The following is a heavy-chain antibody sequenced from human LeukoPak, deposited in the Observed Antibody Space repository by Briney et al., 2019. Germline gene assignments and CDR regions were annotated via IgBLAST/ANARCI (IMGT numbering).Heavy chain of an antibody. D-gene: IGHD1-14*01. Sequence: SETLSLTCSVSGDSISSSSYYWSWIRQPPGKGLEWIGEINHSGSTNYNPSLKSRVTISVDTSKNQFSLKLSSVTAADTAVYYCARREPGDYFDYWGQGTLVTVSS. J-gene: IGHJ4*02. CDR1: GDSISSSSYY. V-gene: IGHV4-39*07. CDR2: INHSGST. CDR3: ARREPGDYFDY.